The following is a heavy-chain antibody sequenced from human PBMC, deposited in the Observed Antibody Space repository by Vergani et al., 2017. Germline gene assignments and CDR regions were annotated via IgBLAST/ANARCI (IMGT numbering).Heavy chain of an antibody. V-gene: IGHV1-69*13. Sequence: QVQLLQSGAAVRKPGSSVTVSCKASGDTFSNYAISWVRQAPGQGLEWMGRIIPIFGTANYAQKFQGRVTITADESTSTAYMELSSLRSEDTAVYYCARDAAYCGGDCSPNWFDPWGQGTLVTVSS. CDR3: ARDAAYCGGDCSPNWFDP. CDR1: GDTFSNYA. D-gene: IGHD2-21*02. CDR2: IIPIFGTA. J-gene: IGHJ5*02.